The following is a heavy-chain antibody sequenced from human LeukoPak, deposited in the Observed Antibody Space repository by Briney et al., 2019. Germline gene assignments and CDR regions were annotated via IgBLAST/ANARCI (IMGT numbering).Heavy chain of an antibody. CDR2: ISSSSSYI. CDR1: GFTFSSYS. J-gene: IGHJ6*03. D-gene: IGHD6-6*01. Sequence: GGSLRLPCVASGFTFSSYSMNWVRQAPGKGLEWVSSISSSSSYIYYADSVKGRFTISRDNAKNSLYLQMNSLRAEDTAVYYCARETPFYSSSDYYYYYYMDVWGKGTTVTVSS. V-gene: IGHV3-21*01. CDR3: ARETPFYSSSDYYYYYYMDV.